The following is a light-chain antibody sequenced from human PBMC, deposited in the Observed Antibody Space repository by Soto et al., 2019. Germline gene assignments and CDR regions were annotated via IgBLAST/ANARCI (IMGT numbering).Light chain of an antibody. CDR3: QQYGSSPRT. CDR2: GAS. J-gene: IGKJ1*01. Sequence: EIVMTQSPATLSVSPGERATLSCRASQSVSSDLAWYHQKPGQAPRLLIYGASNRATGFPDRFSGSGSGTDFTLTITRLEPEDFAVYFCQQYGSSPRTFGQGTKVDI. CDR1: QSVSSD. V-gene: IGKV3-20*01.